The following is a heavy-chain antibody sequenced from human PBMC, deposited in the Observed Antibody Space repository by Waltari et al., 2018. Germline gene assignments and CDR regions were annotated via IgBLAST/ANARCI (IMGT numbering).Heavy chain of an antibody. J-gene: IGHJ6*02. CDR2: ISGDSDYI. CDR1: GFTFSSYA. D-gene: IGHD3-10*01. V-gene: IGHV3-21*02. CDR3: NRGPNTYYGMDV. Sequence: EVQLVESGGGLVKPGGSLRLSCAASGFTFSSYAMNWVRQAPGKGLEWVSSISGDSDYILYAGSMKGRFTISRDNAENSLYLQMNNLRAEDTAIYYCNRGPNTYYGMDVWGQGTTVTVSS.